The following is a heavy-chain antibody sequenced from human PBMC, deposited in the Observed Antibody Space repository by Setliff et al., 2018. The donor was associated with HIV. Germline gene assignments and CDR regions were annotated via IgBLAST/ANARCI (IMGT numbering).Heavy chain of an antibody. CDR1: GYTFTASY. D-gene: IGHD3-3*01. CDR2: MHPNSGAT. CDR3: ATSTSRFFWNGFYQGGFGSRNSHSFEN. J-gene: IGHJ4*02. V-gene: IGHV1-2*02. Sequence: GASVKVSCKTSGYTFTASYLHWVRQAPGQGLQWMGWMHPNSGATKYAQKFRDRVTLTGDTSISTASMGLSSLKSDDTAMYYCATSTSRFFWNGFYQGGFGSRNSHSFENWGQGTLVTVSS.